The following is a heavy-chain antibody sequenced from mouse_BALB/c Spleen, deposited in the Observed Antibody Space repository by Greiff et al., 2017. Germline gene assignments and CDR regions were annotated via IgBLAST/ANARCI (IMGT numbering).Heavy chain of an antibody. V-gene: IGHV1-87*01. CDR3: ARNDGYPFFAY. J-gene: IGHJ3*01. D-gene: IGHD2-3*01. CDR2: IYPGDGDT. CDR1: GYTFTSYW. Sequence: QVQLQQSGAELARPGASVKLSCKASGYTFTSYWMQWVKQRPGQGLEWIGAIYPGDGDTRYTQKFKGKATLTADKSSSTAYMQLSSLASEDSAVYYCARNDGYPFFAYWGQGTLVTVSA.